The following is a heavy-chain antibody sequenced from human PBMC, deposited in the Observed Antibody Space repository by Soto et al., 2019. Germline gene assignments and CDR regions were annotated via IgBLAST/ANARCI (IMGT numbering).Heavy chain of an antibody. D-gene: IGHD3-22*01. CDR1: GFTFSSYW. CDR3: ARAGYYRFDY. J-gene: IGHJ4*02. Sequence: EVQLVESGGDLVQPGGSLRLSCAASGFTFSSYWMHWVRQAPGKGPEWVSRINIDGSTIDYADSVKGRFTISRDDARNTLYLQMSSLRAEDTAVYYCARAGYYRFDYWGQGTPVTVSS. V-gene: IGHV3-74*01. CDR2: INIDGSTI.